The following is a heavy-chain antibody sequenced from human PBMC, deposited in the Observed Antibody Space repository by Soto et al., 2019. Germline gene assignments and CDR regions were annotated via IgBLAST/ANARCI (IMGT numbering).Heavy chain of an antibody. Sequence: QVQLVESGGGVVQPGRSLRLSCAASGFTFSTYGMHWVRQAPGKGLEWVAVMSYDRSNKYYADSVRGRFTISRDNSKNTLYLQMNSLRVEDTAVYYCAKGGGSYYRHPRIDHWGQGTLLTVSS. CDR3: AKGGGSYYRHPRIDH. CDR2: MSYDRSNK. CDR1: GFTFSTYG. V-gene: IGHV3-30*18. D-gene: IGHD1-26*01. J-gene: IGHJ4*02.